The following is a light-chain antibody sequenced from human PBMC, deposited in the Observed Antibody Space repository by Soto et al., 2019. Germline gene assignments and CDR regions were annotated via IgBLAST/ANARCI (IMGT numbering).Light chain of an antibody. CDR2: RNN. CDR3: AAWDDSRRGGV. Sequence: QSVLTQPPSASGTPGQRVTISCSGSSSNIGSNYVYWYQQLPGTAPQLLIYRNNQRPSGVPDRVSGSKSGTSASLAISGLRSEDEVDYYCAAWDDSRRGGVFRGGTKVTVL. CDR1: SSNIGSNY. J-gene: IGLJ2*01. V-gene: IGLV1-47*01.